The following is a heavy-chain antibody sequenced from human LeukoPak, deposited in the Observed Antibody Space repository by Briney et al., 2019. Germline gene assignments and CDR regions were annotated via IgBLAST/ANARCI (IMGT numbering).Heavy chain of an antibody. D-gene: IGHD3-22*01. CDR3: AKHSHDGSAPYYEVQLDY. J-gene: IGHJ4*02. CDR1: GFTFTSFA. CDR2: ISRSGVAT. V-gene: IGHV3-23*01. Sequence: GGSLRLSCAASGFTFTSFALSWVRQAPGKGLEWVSTISRSGVATYYANSVKGRFTISRDNSKNTVYLQMNSLRAEDTAIYYCAKHSHDGSAPYYEVQLDYWGQGTLVTVSS.